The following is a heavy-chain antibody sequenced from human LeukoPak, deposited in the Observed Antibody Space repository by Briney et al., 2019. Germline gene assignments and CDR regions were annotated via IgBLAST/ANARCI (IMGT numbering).Heavy chain of an antibody. V-gene: IGHV1-2*02. Sequence: ASVKVSCKASGYTFTGYYMHWVRQAPGQGLEWMGWINPNSGGTNYAQKFQGRVTMTRDTSISTAYMELSSLRSDDTAVYYCARDLYCSSTSCYTWFDPWGQGTLVTVSS. CDR3: ARDLYCSSTSCYTWFDP. CDR2: INPNSGGT. D-gene: IGHD2-2*01. J-gene: IGHJ5*02. CDR1: GYTFTGYY.